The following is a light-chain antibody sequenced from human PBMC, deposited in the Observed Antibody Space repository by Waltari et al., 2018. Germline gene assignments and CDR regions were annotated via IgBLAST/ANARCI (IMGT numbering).Light chain of an antibody. V-gene: IGKV4-1*01. Sequence: DIVMTQSPDSLAVSLGERATINCKSSQTISYSSNNKNYLAWYQKKPGQPPRLLISWASSRESGVPDRFSGSGSGTDFTLTISSLQVEDVAIYYCQQYNNWPPYTFGQGTKLEIK. CDR3: QQYNNWPPYT. CDR2: WAS. CDR1: QTISYSSNNKNY. J-gene: IGKJ2*01.